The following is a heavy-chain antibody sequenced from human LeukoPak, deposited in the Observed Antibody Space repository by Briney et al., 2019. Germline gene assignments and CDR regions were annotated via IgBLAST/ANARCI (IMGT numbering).Heavy chain of an antibody. Sequence: QSGESLTLSCAASGCTFSSYAMTWIRQAQGQGLEWVSSVSISCGRTYYANPVKNRFTTSRENTRNMLFLQMKSLIADETAVYYFAKDLFVGDLDYWGQGTLVTVSS. CDR1: GCTFSSYA. J-gene: IGHJ4*02. V-gene: IGHV3-23*01. CDR2: VSISCGRT. D-gene: IGHD2-21*01. CDR3: AKDLFVGDLDY.